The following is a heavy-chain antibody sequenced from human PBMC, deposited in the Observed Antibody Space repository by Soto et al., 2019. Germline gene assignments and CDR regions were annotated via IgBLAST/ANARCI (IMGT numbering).Heavy chain of an antibody. V-gene: IGHV1-46*01. Sequence: ASVKVFCKASGDSITTYYMHWGRQDPGQGLEWMGIINPSGYGTSYAQKFQGRVTTTRDTSTSTFYMELRSLRSDDTAVYFCARDGVVVPSALYYIDYWGQGTLVTVSS. CDR1: GDSITTYY. J-gene: IGHJ4*01. CDR3: ARDGVVVPSALYYIDY. D-gene: IGHD2-2*01. CDR2: INPSGYGT.